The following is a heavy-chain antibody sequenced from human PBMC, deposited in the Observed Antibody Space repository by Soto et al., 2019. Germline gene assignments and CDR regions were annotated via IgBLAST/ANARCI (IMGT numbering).Heavy chain of an antibody. J-gene: IGHJ5*02. CDR1: GGSLSSYY. V-gene: IGHV4-4*07. CDR3: ATGRSEVVPGAMDT. CDR2: IYPSGST. Sequence: KPSETLSLTCTVSGGSLSSYYCNWVRKSAGKGLEWIGRIYPSGSTTYNPSLKSRLTMSVDTSKNQFSLRLTSMTAADTAVYYCATGRSEVVPGAMDTWGQGTLVTVSS. D-gene: IGHD2-2*01.